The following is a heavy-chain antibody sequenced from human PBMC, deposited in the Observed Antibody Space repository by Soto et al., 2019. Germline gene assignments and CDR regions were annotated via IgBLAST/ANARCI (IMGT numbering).Heavy chain of an antibody. J-gene: IGHJ4*02. V-gene: IGHV1-69*01. CDR3: ARSSPTAMVTDFDY. CDR2: IIPIFGTP. D-gene: IGHD5-18*01. Sequence: QVQLVQSGAEVKKPGSSVKVSCKASGGTFSSYAISWVRQAPGQGLEWMGGIIPIFGTPNYAQKFQGRVTITADESTATDYMELSSLRAEDRAVYYCARSSPTAMVTDFDYWGQGTLVTVSS. CDR1: GGTFSSYA.